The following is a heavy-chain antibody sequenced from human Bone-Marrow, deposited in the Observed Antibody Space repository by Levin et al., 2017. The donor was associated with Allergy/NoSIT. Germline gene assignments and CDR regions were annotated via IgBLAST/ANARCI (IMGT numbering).Heavy chain of an antibody. V-gene: IGHV3-23*01. D-gene: IGHD5-18*01. Sequence: SCVASGLTFNTYAMSWVRQAPGKGLEWVSSISVRGDSTFYAESVKGRFTISRDNSRNTVYLDVSSLSADDTALYYCATGRSAYTYGPTFMDVWGQGTTVTVS. CDR2: ISVRGDST. CDR1: GLTFNTYA. J-gene: IGHJ6*02. CDR3: ATGRSAYTYGPTFMDV.